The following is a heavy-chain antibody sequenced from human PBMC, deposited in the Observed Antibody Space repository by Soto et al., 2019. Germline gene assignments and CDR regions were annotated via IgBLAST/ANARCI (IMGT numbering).Heavy chain of an antibody. J-gene: IGHJ5*02. D-gene: IGHD3-10*01. Sequence: HPGGSLRLSCAASGFTFSSYEMNWVRQAPGKGLEWVSYISSSGSTIYYADSVKGRFTISRDNSKNTLYLQMNSLRAEDTAVYYCAGIKYGSGSYHHWGQGTLVTVSS. CDR2: ISSSGSTI. V-gene: IGHV3-48*03. CDR3: AGIKYGSGSYHH. CDR1: GFTFSSYE.